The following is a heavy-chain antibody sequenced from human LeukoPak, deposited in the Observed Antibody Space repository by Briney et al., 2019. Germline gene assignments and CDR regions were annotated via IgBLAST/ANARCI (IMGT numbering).Heavy chain of an antibody. Sequence: GGSLRLSCAASGVTVSSYAMSWVRQPPGKGLEWVSAISGSGGSTYYADSVKGRFTTSRDNSNSTLYLQLNSLRRDDTAVYYCANLAYGSGSYYEIWGERTPVSVSS. J-gene: IGHJ4*02. CDR2: ISGSGGST. CDR3: ANLAYGSGSYYEI. CDR1: GVTVSSYA. D-gene: IGHD3-10*01. V-gene: IGHV3-23*01.